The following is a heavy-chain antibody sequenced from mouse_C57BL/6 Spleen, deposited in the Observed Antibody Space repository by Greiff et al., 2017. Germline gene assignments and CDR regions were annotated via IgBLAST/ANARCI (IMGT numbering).Heavy chain of an antibody. V-gene: IGHV1-55*01. CDR2: IYPCSGST. CDR1: GYTFTSYW. J-gene: IGHJ2*01. CDR3: ASGSRYCSNY. D-gene: IGHD2-5*01. Sequence: VQLQQPGAELVKPGASVQMSCKSSGYTFTSYWITWVKQRPGQGLEWIGDIYPCSGSTNYNEKFKSKATLTVDTSSSTAYMQHSSLTSEDSAVYYCASGSRYCSNYWGQGTTLTVSS.